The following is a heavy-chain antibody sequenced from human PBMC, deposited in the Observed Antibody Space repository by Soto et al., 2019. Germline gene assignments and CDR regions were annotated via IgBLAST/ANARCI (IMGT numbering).Heavy chain of an antibody. CDR3: AKEFNIASAFTGRYYYYAMDV. CDR1: GFTFSSYA. Sequence: GGSLRLSCAASGFTFSSYAMSWVRQAPGKGLEWVSGISGSGGSTYYADSVKGRFTISRDNSKNTLYLQMNSLRAEDTAVYYCAKEFNIASAFTGRYYYYAMDVWGQGTTVTVSS. CDR2: ISGSGGST. V-gene: IGHV3-23*01. D-gene: IGHD6-13*01. J-gene: IGHJ6*02.